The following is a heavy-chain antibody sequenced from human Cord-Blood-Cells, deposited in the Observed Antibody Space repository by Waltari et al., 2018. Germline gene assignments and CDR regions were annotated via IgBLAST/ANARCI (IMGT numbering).Heavy chain of an antibody. CDR2: IFSNDEK. CDR3: ARTRRIAAAGTGWFDP. J-gene: IGHJ5*02. Sequence: QVTLKESGPVLVKPTETLTLTCTVSGFSLSNARMGVSWIRQPPGKALEWLAHIFSNDEKSYSTALKSRLTISKDTSKRQVVLTMTNLDPVDTATYYCARTRRIAAAGTGWFDPWGQGTLVTVSS. CDR1: GFSLSNARMG. V-gene: IGHV2-26*01. D-gene: IGHD6-13*01.